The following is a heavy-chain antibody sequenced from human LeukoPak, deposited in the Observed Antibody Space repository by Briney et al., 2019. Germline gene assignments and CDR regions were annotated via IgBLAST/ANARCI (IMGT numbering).Heavy chain of an antibody. CDR1: GYTFTSYG. V-gene: IGHV1-18*01. CDR3: ARDSRDPPYYYDSSGYGGFDY. J-gene: IGHJ4*02. CDR2: ISAYNGNT. Sequence: GASVKVSCKASGYTFTSYGISWVRQAPGQGLEWMGWISAYNGNTNYAQKPQGRVTMTTDTSTSTAYMELRSLRSDDTAVYYCARDSRDPPYYYDSSGYGGFDYWGQGTLVTVSS. D-gene: IGHD3-22*01.